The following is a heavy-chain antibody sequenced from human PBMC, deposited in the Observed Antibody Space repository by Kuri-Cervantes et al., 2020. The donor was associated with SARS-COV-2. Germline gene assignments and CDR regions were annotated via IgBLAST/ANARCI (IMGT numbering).Heavy chain of an antibody. CDR1: GGSISSGGYY. CDR2: IYHSGST. J-gene: IGHJ4*02. CDR3: ARENSSSGFDY. Sequence: SETLSLTCTASGGSISSGGYYWSWIRQPPGKGLEWIGYIYHSGSTYYNPSLKSRVTISVDRSKNQFSLKLSSVTAADTAVYYCARENSSSGFDYWGQGTLVTVSS. D-gene: IGHD6-6*01. V-gene: IGHV4-30-2*01.